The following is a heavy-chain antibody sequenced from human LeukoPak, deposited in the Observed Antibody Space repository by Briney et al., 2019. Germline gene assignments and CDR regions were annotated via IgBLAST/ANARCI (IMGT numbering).Heavy chain of an antibody. CDR3: ARDLRIHLWLFDY. CDR2: ISFDGSNE. D-gene: IGHD5-18*01. V-gene: IGHV3-30-3*01. Sequence: GGSLRLSCAASGFPFSNYVIHWVRQAPGRGLEWVAVISFDGSNEYYADSVKGRFTISRDNSKSTLYLQINDLRPEDTAVYYCARDLRIHLWLFDYWGQGTLVTVSS. CDR1: GFPFSNYV. J-gene: IGHJ4*02.